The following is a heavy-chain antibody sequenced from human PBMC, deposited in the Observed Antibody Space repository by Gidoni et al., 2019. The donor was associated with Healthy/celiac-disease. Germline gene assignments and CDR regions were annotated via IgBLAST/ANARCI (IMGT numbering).Heavy chain of an antibody. CDR1: GFPFSSYA. CDR3: ARVFHDYGDSRHAFDI. Sequence: QVQLVESGGGVVQPGRSLRLSCAASGFPFSSYAMHWVRQAPGKGLEWVAVISYDGSNKYYADSVKGRFTISRDNSKNTLYLQMNSLRAEDTAVYYCARVFHDYGDSRHAFDIWGQGTMVTVSS. D-gene: IGHD4-17*01. V-gene: IGHV3-30-3*01. CDR2: ISYDGSNK. J-gene: IGHJ3*02.